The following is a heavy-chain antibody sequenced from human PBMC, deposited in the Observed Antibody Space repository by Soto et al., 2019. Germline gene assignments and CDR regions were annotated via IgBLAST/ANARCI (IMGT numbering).Heavy chain of an antibody. V-gene: IGHV1-18*04. CDR1: GYTFTSYG. CDR2: ISAYNGNT. CDR3: ASDPQIFDY. Sequence: QVQLVQSGAEVKKPGASVKVSCKASGYTFTSYGISWVRQAPGQGLEWMGWISAYNGNTKYAQKFQGRVTMTTDTFMSTAYMERRSLRSDDTAVYYCASDPQIFDYWGQGTLVTVSS. J-gene: IGHJ4*02.